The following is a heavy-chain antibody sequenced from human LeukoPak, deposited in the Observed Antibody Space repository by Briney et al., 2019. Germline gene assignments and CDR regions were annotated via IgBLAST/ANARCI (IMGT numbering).Heavy chain of an antibody. V-gene: IGHV1-46*01. CDR2: IYPRDGST. CDR1: GYTFTSNY. Sequence: ASVKVSCKASGYTFTSNYIHWVRQAPGQGLEWMGMIYPRDGSTSYAQKFQGRVTMTRDTSTSTVYMELSSLRSEDTAVYYCATEYRGSYKPYVYWGQGTLVTVSS. D-gene: IGHD1-26*01. CDR3: ATEYRGSYKPYVY. J-gene: IGHJ4*02.